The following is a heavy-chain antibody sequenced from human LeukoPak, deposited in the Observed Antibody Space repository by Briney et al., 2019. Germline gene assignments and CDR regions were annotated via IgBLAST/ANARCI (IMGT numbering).Heavy chain of an antibody. CDR1: GFTFSSFG. CDR3: AKDWDPDY. CDR2: ISFDGSNK. Sequence: PGMSLRLSCAASGFTFSSFGMHWVRQAPGKGLEWVAVISFDGSNKYYGDSVKGRFTISRDNSKNTLYLQMNSLRAEDTAVYYCAKDWDPDYWGQGTPVTVSS. J-gene: IGHJ4*02. V-gene: IGHV3-33*06. D-gene: IGHD1-26*01.